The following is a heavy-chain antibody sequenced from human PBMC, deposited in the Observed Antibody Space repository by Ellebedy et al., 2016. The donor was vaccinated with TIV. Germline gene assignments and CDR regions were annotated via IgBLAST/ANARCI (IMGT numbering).Heavy chain of an antibody. D-gene: IGHD6-6*01. V-gene: IGHV4-34*01. CDR1: GGSFSGYY. J-gene: IGHJ6*04. CDR2: INHSGST. Sequence: SETLSLXXAVYGGSFSGYYWSWIRQPPGKGLEWIGEINHSGSTNYNPSLKSRVTISVDTSKNQFSLKLSSVTAADTAVYYCARVRAARVVPMDVWGKGTTVTVSS. CDR3: ARVRAARVVPMDV.